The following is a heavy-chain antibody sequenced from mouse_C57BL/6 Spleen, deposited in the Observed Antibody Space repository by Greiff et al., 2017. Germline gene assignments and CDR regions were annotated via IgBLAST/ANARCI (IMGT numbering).Heavy chain of an antibody. V-gene: IGHV3-6*01. D-gene: IGHD4-1*01. CDR2: ISYDGSN. Sequence: ESGPGLVKPSPSLSLTCSVTGYSITSGYYWNWIRQFPGNKLEWMGYISYDGSNNYNPSLKNRISITRDTSKNQFFLKLNSVTTEDTATYYCARIPNWDWYFDVWGTGTTVTVSS. J-gene: IGHJ1*03. CDR1: GYSITSGYY. CDR3: ARIPNWDWYFDV.